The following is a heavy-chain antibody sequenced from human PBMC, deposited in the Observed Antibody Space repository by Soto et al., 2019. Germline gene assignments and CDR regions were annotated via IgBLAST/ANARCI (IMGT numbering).Heavy chain of an antibody. J-gene: IGHJ4*02. V-gene: IGHV4-34*01. D-gene: IGHD3-22*01. CDR1: GGSFSGYY. CDR2: INHSGST. Sequence: SETLSLTCAVYGGSFSGYYWSWIRQPPGKGLEWIGEINHSGSTNYNPSLKSRVTISVDTSKNQFSLKLSSVTAADTAVYYCARGIDYYDSSGSDYWGQGTLVTVSS. CDR3: ARGIDYYDSSGSDY.